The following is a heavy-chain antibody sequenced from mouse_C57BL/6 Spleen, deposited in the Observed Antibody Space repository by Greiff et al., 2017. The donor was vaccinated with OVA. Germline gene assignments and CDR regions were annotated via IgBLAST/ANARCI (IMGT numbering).Heavy chain of an antibody. CDR1: GFNIKDYY. CDR2: IDPEDGET. D-gene: IGHD1-1*01. V-gene: IGHV14-2*01. CDR3: ARGNYYGSSTYYYAMDY. Sequence: VQPKESGAELVKPGASVKLSCTASGFNIKDYYMHWVKQRTEQGLEWIGRIDPEDGETKYAPKFQGKATITADTSSNTAYLQLSSLTSEDTAVYYCARGNYYGSSTYYYAMDYWGQGTSVTVSS. J-gene: IGHJ4*01.